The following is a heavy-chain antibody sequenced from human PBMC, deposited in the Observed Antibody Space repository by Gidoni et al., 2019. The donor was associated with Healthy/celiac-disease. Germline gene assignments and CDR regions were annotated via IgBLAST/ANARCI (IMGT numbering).Heavy chain of an antibody. V-gene: IGHV1-69*01. CDR1: GGTFSSYA. CDR2: IIPIFGTA. D-gene: IGHD1-26*01. CDR3: ARGRVGATGDY. J-gene: IGHJ4*02. Sequence: QVQLVQSGAEVKKPGSSVKVSCKASGGTFSSYAISWVQKYPGQGLEWMGGIIPIFGTANYSQTFQGRVTITADESTSTAYRELSSLRSEDTAVYYCARGRVGATGDYWGQGTLVTVSS.